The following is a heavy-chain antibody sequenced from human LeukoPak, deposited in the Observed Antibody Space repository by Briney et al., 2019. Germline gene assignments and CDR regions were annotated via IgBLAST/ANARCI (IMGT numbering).Heavy chain of an antibody. CDR2: IIPILGIA. J-gene: IGHJ4*02. CDR1: GGTFSSYT. V-gene: IGHV1-69*04. D-gene: IGHD3-22*01. Sequence: ASVKVSCKASGGTFSSYTISWVRQAPGQGLEWMGRIIPILGIANYAQKFQGRVTITADKSTSTAYMELSSLRSEDTAMYYCARDRSSSGYYPGFDYWGQGTLVTVSS. CDR3: ARDRSSSGYYPGFDY.